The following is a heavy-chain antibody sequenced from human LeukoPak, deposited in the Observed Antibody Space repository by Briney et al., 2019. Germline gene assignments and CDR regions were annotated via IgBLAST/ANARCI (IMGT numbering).Heavy chain of an antibody. J-gene: IGHJ4*02. CDR1: GFTFSSYW. CDR3: ARDLGAAAGMDY. V-gene: IGHV3-74*01. CDR2: ISDGGSTT. D-gene: IGHD6-13*01. Sequence: GGSLRLSCAASGFTFSSYWMHWVRQAPGKGLVWVSRISDGGSTTTYADSVKGRFTISRDNAKNSLYLQMNSLRAEDTAVYYCARDLGAAAGMDYWGQGTLVTVSS.